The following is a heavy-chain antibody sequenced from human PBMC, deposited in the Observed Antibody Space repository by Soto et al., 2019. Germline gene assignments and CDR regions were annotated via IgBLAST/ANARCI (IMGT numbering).Heavy chain of an antibody. CDR2: IYYSGST. CDR3: ARWWSGSRQGFDP. Sequence: QVQLQESGPGLVKPSQTLSLTCTVSGGSISSGDYYWSWIRQHPGKGLEWIGYIYYSGSTYYNPSLKCRVTISGDTSKNQFSLKLSSVTAADTAVYYCARWWSGSRQGFDPWGQGTLVTVSS. V-gene: IGHV4-31*03. CDR1: GGSISSGDYY. D-gene: IGHD3-3*01. J-gene: IGHJ5*02.